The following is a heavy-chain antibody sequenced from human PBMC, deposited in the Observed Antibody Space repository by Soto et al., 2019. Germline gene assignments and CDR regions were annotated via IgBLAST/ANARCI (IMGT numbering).Heavy chain of an antibody. V-gene: IGHV4-59*01. J-gene: IGHJ3*02. D-gene: IGHD5-18*01. CDR3: ARASRGYSYGWAFDI. CDR1: GGSISSYY. CDR2: LYYRGSA. Sequence: SETLSLTCTVSGGSISSYYWRWIRQPPGKALEWIGDLYYRGSANCIPSLKGRVTITVDTLKNQFSLKLSSVTAADTAVYYCARASRGYSYGWAFDIWGQGTMVTVS.